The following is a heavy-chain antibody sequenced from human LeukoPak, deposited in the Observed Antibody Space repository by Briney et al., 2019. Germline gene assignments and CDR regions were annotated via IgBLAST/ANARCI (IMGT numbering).Heavy chain of an antibody. J-gene: IGHJ4*02. CDR2: VNHSGST. CDR3: ARRCPTARCFDY. V-gene: IGHV4-34*01. CDR1: GGSFSGYY. D-gene: IGHD6-6*01. Sequence: SETLSLTCAVYGGSFSGYYWSWIRQPPGKGLEWIGEVNHSGSTNYNPSLKSRVTISVDTSKNQFSLKLSSVTAADTAVYYCARRCPTARCFDYWGQGTLVTVSS.